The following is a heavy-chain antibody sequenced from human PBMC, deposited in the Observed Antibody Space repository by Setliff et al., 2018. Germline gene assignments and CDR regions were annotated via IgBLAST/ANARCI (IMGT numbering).Heavy chain of an antibody. CDR3: ARDKLWLMGYYYYYYMDV. J-gene: IGHJ6*03. D-gene: IGHD5-18*01. CDR2: IIPIFGTA. V-gene: IGHV1-69*06. Sequence: SVKVSCKASGGTFSSYAISWVRQAPGQGLEWMGRIIPIFGTANYAQKFQGRVTITADTSASTAYMELSSLRSEDTAVYYCARDKLWLMGYYYYYYMDVWGKGTTVTVS. CDR1: GGTFSSYA.